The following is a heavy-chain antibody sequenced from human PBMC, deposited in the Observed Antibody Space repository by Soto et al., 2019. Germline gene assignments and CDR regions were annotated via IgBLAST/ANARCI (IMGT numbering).Heavy chain of an antibody. CDR3: ARGTRVVVVAAVWFDP. Sequence: SVKVSCKASGGTFSSYSISWVRQAPGQGLEWMGGIIPIFGTANYAQKFQGRVTITADKSTSTAYMELSSLRSEDTAVYYCARGTRVVVVAAVWFDPWGQGTLVNVSS. V-gene: IGHV1-69*06. D-gene: IGHD2-15*01. CDR2: IIPIFGTA. CDR1: GGTFSSYS. J-gene: IGHJ5*02.